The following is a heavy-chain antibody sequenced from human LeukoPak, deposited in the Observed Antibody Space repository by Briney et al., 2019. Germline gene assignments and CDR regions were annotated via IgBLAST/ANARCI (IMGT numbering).Heavy chain of an antibody. CDR2: IYYSGST. Sequence: SETLSLTCTVSGGSISRYYGSWIRQPPGKGLEWIGYIYYSGSTNYNPSLKCRVTISVDTSKNQSSLKLSSVTAADTAVYYCARFVVPAAMSHYYYYGMDVWGQGTTVTVSS. V-gene: IGHV4-59*01. D-gene: IGHD2-2*01. CDR1: GGSISRYY. J-gene: IGHJ6*02. CDR3: ARFVVPAAMSHYYYYGMDV.